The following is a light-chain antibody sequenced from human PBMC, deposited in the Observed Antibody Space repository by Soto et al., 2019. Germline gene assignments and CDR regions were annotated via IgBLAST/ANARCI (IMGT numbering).Light chain of an antibody. CDR1: NSDVGAYIY. CDR3: VSFTTKSSYV. J-gene: IGLJ1*01. Sequence: SVLTQPASVSGSPGQSITISCTGTNSDVGAYIYVSWYQQHPGKAPKLMVYDINNRPSGVSNRFSGSKSANTASLTISGLQADDEADYYCVSFTTKSSYVFGNGTKVTVL. V-gene: IGLV2-14*03. CDR2: DIN.